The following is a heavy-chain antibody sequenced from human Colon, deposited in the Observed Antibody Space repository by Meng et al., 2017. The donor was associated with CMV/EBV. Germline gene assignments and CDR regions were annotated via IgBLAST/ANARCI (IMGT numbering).Heavy chain of an antibody. V-gene: IGHV1-69*02. CDR2: IIPLIDIS. CDR3: ASSVAVSIFNYFDS. Sequence: KASGDTFDSYTYSWARQAPGQGLEWVARIIPLIDISNYAEKFQGRVMVTADKATHTVYMELKNLRPDDTAVFFCASSVAVSIFNYFDSWGQGTLVTVSS. D-gene: IGHD5/OR15-5a*01. J-gene: IGHJ5*01. CDR1: GDTFDSYT.